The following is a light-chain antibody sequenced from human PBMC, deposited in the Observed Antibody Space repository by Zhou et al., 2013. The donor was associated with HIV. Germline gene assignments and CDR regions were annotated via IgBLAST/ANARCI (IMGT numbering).Light chain of an antibody. CDR1: QSVSSTY. CDR2: GVS. Sequence: EIVLTQSPGTLSLSPGERATLSCGASQSVSSTYLAWYQQKPGQAPRLLIYGVSNRATGIPARFSGSGSGTEFTLTISSLQSEDFAVYYCQQYFDWPPWTFGQGTKVEIK. V-gene: IGKV3-15*01. J-gene: IGKJ1*01. CDR3: QQYFDWPPWT.